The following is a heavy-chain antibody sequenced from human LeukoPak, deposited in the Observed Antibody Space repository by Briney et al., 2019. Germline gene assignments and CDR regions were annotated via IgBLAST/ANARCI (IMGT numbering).Heavy chain of an antibody. J-gene: IGHJ6*03. CDR2: IYYSGST. CDR1: GGSISSSSYY. V-gene: IGHV4-39*07. Sequence: SETLSLTCTVSGGSISSSSYYWGWIRQPPGKGLEWIGSIYYSGSTNYNPSLKSRVTISVDTSKNQFSLKLSSVTAADTAVYYCARVLSVVVPAAREYYYYYYMDVWGKGTTVTVSS. D-gene: IGHD2-2*01. CDR3: ARVLSVVVPAAREYYYYYYMDV.